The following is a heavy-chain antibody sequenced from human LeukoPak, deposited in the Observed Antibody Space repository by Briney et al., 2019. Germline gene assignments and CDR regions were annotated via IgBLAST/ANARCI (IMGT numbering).Heavy chain of an antibody. J-gene: IGHJ5*02. CDR3: AGRIAVAGNVGWFDP. D-gene: IGHD6-19*01. Sequence: ASVKVSCKASGYSFTGYYMHWVRQAPGQGLEWMGWINPNSGGTNYAQKFQGRVTMTRDTSISTAYMELSRLRSDDTAVYYCAGRIAVAGNVGWFDPWGQGTLVTVSS. CDR1: GYSFTGYY. V-gene: IGHV1-2*02. CDR2: INPNSGGT.